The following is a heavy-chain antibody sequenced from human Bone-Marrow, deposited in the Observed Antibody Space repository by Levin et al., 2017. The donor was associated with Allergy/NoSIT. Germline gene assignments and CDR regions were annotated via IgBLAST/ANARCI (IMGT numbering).Heavy chain of an antibody. CDR2: IFPSDSDT. V-gene: IGHV5-51*01. D-gene: IGHD4-23*01. Sequence: GGSLRLSCQASGYSFTSYWFGWVRQRPGKGLEWMGLIFPSDSDTRVSPSFQGQIIMSVDKSITTAYLQWSSLKASDSAMYYCARRDSDGSNSFDYWGQGTLVTVSS. J-gene: IGHJ4*02. CDR1: GYSFTSYW. CDR3: ARRDSDGSNSFDY.